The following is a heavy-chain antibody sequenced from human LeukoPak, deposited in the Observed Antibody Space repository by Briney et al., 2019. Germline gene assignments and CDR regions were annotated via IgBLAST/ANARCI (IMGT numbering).Heavy chain of an antibody. CDR3: ARGYDSSGYYSAPDY. D-gene: IGHD3-22*01. Sequence: ASVKVSCKASGYTFTGYYMHWVRQAPGQGLEWMGRINPNSGGTNYAQKFQGRVTMTRDTSISTAYMELSRLRSDDTAVYYCARGYDSSGYYSAPDYWGQGTLVTVSS. CDR2: INPNSGGT. CDR1: GYTFTGYY. V-gene: IGHV1-2*06. J-gene: IGHJ4*02.